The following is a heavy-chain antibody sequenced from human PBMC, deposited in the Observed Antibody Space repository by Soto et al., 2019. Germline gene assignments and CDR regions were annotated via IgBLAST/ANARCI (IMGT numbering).Heavy chain of an antibody. V-gene: IGHV3-33*01. D-gene: IGHD5-18*01. Sequence: QVQLVESGGGVVQPGRSLRLSCAASGFTFSSYGMHWVRQAPGKGLEWVAVIWYDGSNKYYADSVKGRFTISRDNSKNTLYLQMNSLRAEDTAVYYCARWGYRYGYALDYYYGMDVWGQGTTVTVSS. J-gene: IGHJ6*02. CDR1: GFTFSSYG. CDR2: IWYDGSNK. CDR3: ARWGYRYGYALDYYYGMDV.